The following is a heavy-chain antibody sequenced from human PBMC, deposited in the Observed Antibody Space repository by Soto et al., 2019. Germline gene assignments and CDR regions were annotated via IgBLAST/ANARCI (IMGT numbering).Heavy chain of an antibody. V-gene: IGHV3-23*01. CDR3: ATDVLRFLEWLPKSSYYFDY. J-gene: IGHJ4*02. CDR1: GFTFSSYA. CDR2: ISGSGGST. Sequence: GGSLRLSCAASGFTFSSYAMSWVRQAPGKGLEWVSAISGSGGSTYYADSVKGRFTISRDNSKNTLYLQMNSLRVEDTAVYYCATDVLRFLEWLPKSSYYFDYWGQGTLVTVSS. D-gene: IGHD3-3*01.